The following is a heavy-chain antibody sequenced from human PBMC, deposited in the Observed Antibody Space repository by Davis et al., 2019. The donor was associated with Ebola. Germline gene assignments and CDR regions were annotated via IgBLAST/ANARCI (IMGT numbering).Heavy chain of an antibody. CDR3: VRERTGTGNVDL. J-gene: IGHJ4*02. CDR1: GYTFTTYG. Sequence: ASVKVSCKASGYTFTTYGIHWVRQAPGQALEWLGWINTGNDVTVYSQSLEDRLTFSGDTSANTAYMELSGLRSEDTAVYYCVRERTGTGNVDLWGQGTLVSVPS. CDR2: INTGNDVT. V-gene: IGHV1-3*04. D-gene: IGHD1-7*01.